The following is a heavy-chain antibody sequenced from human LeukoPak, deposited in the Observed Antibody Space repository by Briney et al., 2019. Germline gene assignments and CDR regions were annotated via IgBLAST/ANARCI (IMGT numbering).Heavy chain of an antibody. J-gene: IGHJ4*02. D-gene: IGHD3-22*01. CDR3: ARGSWYHDSSGYAPFVC. V-gene: IGHV4-59*01. CDR1: GGSISSCY. CDR2: IYYSGST. Sequence: PSETLSLTCTVSGGSISSCYWSWIRQPPGKGLEWIGYIYYSGSTNYNPSLKILVTISVDTSKNQFSLKLSSVTAADTAVYHCARGSWYHDSSGYAPFVCWRQAALVTVSS.